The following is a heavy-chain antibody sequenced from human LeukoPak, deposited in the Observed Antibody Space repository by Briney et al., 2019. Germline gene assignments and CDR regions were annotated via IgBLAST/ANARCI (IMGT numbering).Heavy chain of an antibody. CDR2: IYYSGST. Sequence: SETLSLTCTVSGGSISSYYWSWIRQPPGKGLEWIGYIYYSGSTNYNPSLKSRVTISVDTSKNQFSLKLSSVTAADTDVYYCARCGSYHTCGDYRGQGTLLTVFS. D-gene: IGHD1-26*01. CDR1: GGSISSYY. V-gene: IGHV4-59*01. CDR3: ARCGSYHTCGDY. J-gene: IGHJ4*02.